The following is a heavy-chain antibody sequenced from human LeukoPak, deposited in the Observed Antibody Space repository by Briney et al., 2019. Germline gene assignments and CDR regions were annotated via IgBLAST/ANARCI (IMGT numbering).Heavy chain of an antibody. V-gene: IGHV3-9*01. D-gene: IGHD3-3*01. Sequence: GGSLRLSCAASGFTFDDYAMHWVRQAPGKGLEWVSGISWNSGSIGYADSVKGRFTISRDNAKNSLYLQMNSLRAEDTALYYCAKGITIFGVAFPDWGQGTLVTVSS. J-gene: IGHJ4*02. CDR3: AKGITIFGVAFPD. CDR2: ISWNSGSI. CDR1: GFTFDDYA.